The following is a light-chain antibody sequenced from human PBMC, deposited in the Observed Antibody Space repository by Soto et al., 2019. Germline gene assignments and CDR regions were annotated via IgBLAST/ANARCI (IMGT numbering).Light chain of an antibody. Sequence: QSVLTQPAFVSAAPGQSVTISCAGTSSDVGGYSYVSWYQQHPGKATKLMIYNVSARHSGISNRFSASKSGNTASLTISGLQAEDEADYYCCSYRSSSTPWVFGTGTKVTVL. V-gene: IGLV2-14*03. CDR3: CSYRSSSTPWV. J-gene: IGLJ1*01. CDR1: SSDVGGYSY. CDR2: NVS.